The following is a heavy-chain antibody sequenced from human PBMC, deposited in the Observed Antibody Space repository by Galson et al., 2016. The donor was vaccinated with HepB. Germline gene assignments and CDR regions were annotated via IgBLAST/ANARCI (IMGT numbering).Heavy chain of an antibody. CDR3: ARETQPLSIAALDDAFDI. Sequence: SVKVSCKASGYTFNNYYIYWVRQAPGQGLEWMGIINPSGGATSYAQKFQGRVTMTRDTSTSTVYMELSRLRSEDTAVYYCARETQPLSIAALDDAFDIWGQGTMGTVAS. D-gene: IGHD6-6*01. CDR1: GYTFNNYY. CDR2: INPSGGAT. V-gene: IGHV1-46*02. J-gene: IGHJ3*02.